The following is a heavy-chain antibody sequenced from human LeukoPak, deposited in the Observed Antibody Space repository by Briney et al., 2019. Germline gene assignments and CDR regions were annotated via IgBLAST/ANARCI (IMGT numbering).Heavy chain of an antibody. J-gene: IGHJ4*02. CDR3: ARAAASGSYWDY. Sequence: SVKVSCKASGGTFSSYAISWVRQAPGQGLEWMGGIIPIFGTANYAQKFQGRVTITADESTSTAYMELGSLRSEDTAVYYCARAAASGSYWDYWGQGTLVTVSS. D-gene: IGHD1-26*01. V-gene: IGHV1-69*13. CDR1: GGTFSSYA. CDR2: IIPIFGTA.